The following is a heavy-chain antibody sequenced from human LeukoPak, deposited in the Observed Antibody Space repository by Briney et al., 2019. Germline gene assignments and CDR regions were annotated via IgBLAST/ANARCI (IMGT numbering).Heavy chain of an antibody. V-gene: IGHV2-5*01. J-gene: IGHJ4*02. D-gene: IGHD6-19*01. CDR2: IYWNDDK. CDR3: AHSRRSSGWYYFDS. CDR1: GFSLSTSGVG. Sequence: SGPTLVNPTQTLTLTCTFSGFSLSTSGVGVGWIRQPPGKALEWLAFIYWNDDKHYSTSLKSSLTITKANSKNQVVLTLTNMDLVNTATYYCAHSRRSSGWYYFDSWVQGTMVSVRS.